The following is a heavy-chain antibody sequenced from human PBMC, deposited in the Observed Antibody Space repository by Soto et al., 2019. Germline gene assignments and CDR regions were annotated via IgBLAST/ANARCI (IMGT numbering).Heavy chain of an antibody. CDR2: IRNRANSYTT. CDR1: GFTFSDHY. CDR3: ARVRSSSWGLDAFDI. D-gene: IGHD6-13*01. J-gene: IGHJ3*02. V-gene: IGHV3-72*01. Sequence: EVQLVESGGGLVQPGGSLRLSCAASGFTFSDHYMDWVRQAPGKGLEWVGRIRNRANSYTTEYAASVKGRFTISRDDSKNLLYLQMSGLKTEDTAIYSCARVRSSSWGLDAFDIWGQGTMVTVSA.